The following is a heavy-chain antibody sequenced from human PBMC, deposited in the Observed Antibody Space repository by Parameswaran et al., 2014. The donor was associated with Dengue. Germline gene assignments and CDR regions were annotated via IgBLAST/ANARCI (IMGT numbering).Heavy chain of an antibody. CDR3: ARQARDNSGWSMWFDP. J-gene: IGHJ5*02. V-gene: IGHV4-39*01. CDR2: LYYSVTYNSETT. D-gene: IGHD6-19*01. Sequence: WIRQPPGKGLEWIGRLYYSVTYNSETTYYNPSLKSRVTISLDTSRNQFSLRLTSVTAADTAVYHCARQARDNSGWSMWFDPWGRGTLVTVSS.